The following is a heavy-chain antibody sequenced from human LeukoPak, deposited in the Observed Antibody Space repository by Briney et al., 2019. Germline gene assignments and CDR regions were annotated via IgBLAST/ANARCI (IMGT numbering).Heavy chain of an antibody. CDR1: GGSLSSSSYY. CDR3: ASYCTNGVCYRIYAFDI. D-gene: IGHD2-8*01. CDR2: IYYSGST. J-gene: IGHJ3*02. V-gene: IGHV4-39*01. Sequence: PSETLSLTCTVSGGSLSSSSYYWGWIRQPPGKGLEWIGSIYYSGSTYYNPSLKSRVTISVDTSKNQFSLKLSSVTAADTAVYYCASYCTNGVCYRIYAFDIWGQGTMVTVSS.